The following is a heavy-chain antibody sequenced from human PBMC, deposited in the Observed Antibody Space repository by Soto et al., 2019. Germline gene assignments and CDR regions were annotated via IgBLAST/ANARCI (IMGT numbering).Heavy chain of an antibody. J-gene: IGHJ6*03. V-gene: IGHV3-23*01. Sequence: GSLRLSCATSGFSFVDYAMTWVLQAPGKGLECVSSISGGGGSTYYADSVKGRFTISRDNSKNTVYLQVNSLRAEDTAAYFCARSPEIPAYPHHYFYMDVWGKGTTVTVSS. D-gene: IGHD2-21*01. CDR3: ARSPEIPAYPHHYFYMDV. CDR2: ISGGGGST. CDR1: GFSFVDYA.